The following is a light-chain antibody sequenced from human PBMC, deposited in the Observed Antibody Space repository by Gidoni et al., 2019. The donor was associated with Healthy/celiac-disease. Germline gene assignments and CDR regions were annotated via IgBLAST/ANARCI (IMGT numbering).Light chain of an antibody. Sequence: DIVMTPSPASLAVSLGERATINCKSIQSVLYSSNNKTYLAWYQKKPGQPPKLLIYWASTRESGVPDRFSGSGSGKDFTLTISSLQAEDVAVYYCQQYYRTPLTFGGGTKVEIK. CDR1: QSVLYSSNNKTY. J-gene: IGKJ4*01. V-gene: IGKV4-1*01. CDR2: WAS. CDR3: QQYYRTPLT.